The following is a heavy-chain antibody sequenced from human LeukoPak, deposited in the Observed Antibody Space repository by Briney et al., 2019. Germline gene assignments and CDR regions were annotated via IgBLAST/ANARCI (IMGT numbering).Heavy chain of an antibody. CDR2: INPNSGGT. CDR3: ARFRQGAGHYDY. J-gene: IGHJ4*02. V-gene: IGHV1-2*02. D-gene: IGHD6-19*01. CDR1: GYTFTGYY. Sequence: GASVKVSCKASGYTFTGYYMHWVRQAPGQGLEWMGWINPNSGGTNYAQKFQGRVTMTRYTSISTAYMELSRLRSDDTAVYYCARFRQGAGHYDYWGQGTLVTVSS.